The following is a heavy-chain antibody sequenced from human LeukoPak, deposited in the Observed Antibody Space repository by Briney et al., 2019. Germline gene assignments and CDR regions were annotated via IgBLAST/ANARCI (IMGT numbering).Heavy chain of an antibody. Sequence: PSETLSLTCAVYGGSFSGYYWSWIRQPPGKGLEWIGYIYYSGSTYYNPSLKSRVTISVDTSKNQFSLKLSSVTAADTAVYYCARGRGYDFPWYFDLWGRGTLVTVSS. CDR3: ARGRGYDFPWYFDL. D-gene: IGHD3-3*01. J-gene: IGHJ2*01. CDR1: GGSFSGYY. V-gene: IGHV4-34*01. CDR2: IYYSGST.